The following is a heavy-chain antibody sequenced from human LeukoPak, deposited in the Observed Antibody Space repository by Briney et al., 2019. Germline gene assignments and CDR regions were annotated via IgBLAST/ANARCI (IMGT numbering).Heavy chain of an antibody. V-gene: IGHV3-64D*06. CDR3: VRTYDENPLGWFDP. CDR2: ISINGGST. CDR1: GTAFRTYA. D-gene: IGHD5-12*01. J-gene: IGHJ5*02. Sequence: PGGSLRLSCSASGTAFRTYAMHWVRQPPGKGLYYVSAISINGGSTYYADSVRGRFTISRDNSKNTLYLQMSRLRPEDTAVYYCVRTYDENPLGWFDPWGQGTLVTVSS.